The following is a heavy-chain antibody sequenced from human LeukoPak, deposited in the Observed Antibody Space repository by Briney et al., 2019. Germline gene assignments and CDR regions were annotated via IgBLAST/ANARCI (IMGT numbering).Heavy chain of an antibody. CDR1: GFTFSSYA. V-gene: IGHV3-23*01. CDR3: SSMVRGVLGLDY. J-gene: IGHJ4*02. Sequence: PGGSLRLSCAASGFTFSSYAMSWVRQAPGKGLEWVSAISGSGGSTYYADSVKGRFTISRDNSKNTLYLQMNSLRAEDTAVYYCSSMVRGVLGLDYWGQGTLVTVSS. CDR2: ISGSGGST. D-gene: IGHD3-10*01.